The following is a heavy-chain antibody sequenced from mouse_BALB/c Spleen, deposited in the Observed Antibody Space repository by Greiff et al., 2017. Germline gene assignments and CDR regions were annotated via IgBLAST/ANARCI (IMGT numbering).Heavy chain of an antibody. J-gene: IGHJ4*01. D-gene: IGHD2-2*01. V-gene: IGHV5-9-4*01. CDR1: GFTFSSYA. CDR3: ARCYGYDGEGYYAMDY. Sequence: DVQLVESGGGLVKPGGSLKLSCAASGFTFSSYAMSWVRQSPEKRLEWVAEISSGGSYTYYPDTVTGRFTISRDNAKNTLYLEMSSLRSEDTAVYYCARCYGYDGEGYYAMDYWGQGTSVTVSS. CDR2: ISSGGSYT.